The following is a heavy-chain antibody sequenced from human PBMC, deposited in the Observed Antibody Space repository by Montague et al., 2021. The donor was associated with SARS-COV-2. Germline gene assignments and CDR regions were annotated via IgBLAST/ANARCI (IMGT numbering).Heavy chain of an antibody. Sequence: SETLSLTCTGLVSSNSGAGRKSTRMNSSHDSGPYWVLCIYYSGSTYYNPSLKSRVTISVDTSKNQFSLKLSSVAAADTAVYYCASPTYYYDSSGSDAFDIWGQGTMVTVSS. CDR2: IYYSGST. D-gene: IGHD3-22*01. V-gene: IGHV4-39*01. CDR3: ASPTYYYDSSGSDAFDI. CDR1: VSSNSGAGRK. J-gene: IGHJ3*02.